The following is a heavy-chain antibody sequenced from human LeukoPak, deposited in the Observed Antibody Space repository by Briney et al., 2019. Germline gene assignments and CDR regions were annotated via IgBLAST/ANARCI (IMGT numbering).Heavy chain of an antibody. CDR1: GYTFTSYA. V-gene: IGHV7-4-1*02. D-gene: IGHD3-10*01. J-gene: IGHJ3*02. CDR2: INTNTGNP. Sequence: ASVKVSCKASGYTFTSYALNWVRQAPGQGLEWMGWINTNTGNPTYAQGFTGRFVFSLDTSVSTAYLQISSLKAEDTAVYYCARDQGPMVRGVMIEIDAFDIWGQGTMVTVSS. CDR3: ARDQGPMVRGVMIEIDAFDI.